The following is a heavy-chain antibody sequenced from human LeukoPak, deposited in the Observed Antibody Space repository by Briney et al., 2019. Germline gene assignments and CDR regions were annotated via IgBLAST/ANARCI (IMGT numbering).Heavy chain of an antibody. CDR2: INHGGYT. CDR3: TRAVAGHPD. D-gene: IGHD6-19*01. J-gene: IGHJ4*02. Sequence: LETLSLTSAVSGVPFSNYYWRWVRQSPRQGLEWIGEINHGGYTNYYPSVKIRVPMSIDTSKNQFSLILTSVTAADAGVYYCTRAVAGHPDWGQGTLVTVST. CDR1: GVPFSNYY. V-gene: IGHV4-34*01.